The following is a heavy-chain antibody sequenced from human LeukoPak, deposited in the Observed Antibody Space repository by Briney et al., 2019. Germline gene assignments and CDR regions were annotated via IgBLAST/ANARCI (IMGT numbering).Heavy chain of an antibody. V-gene: IGHV1-24*01. Sequence: GASVNVSCKVSGYTLTELSMHWVRQAPGKGLEWMGVIDPEDGEKIYAQKFQGRVTMTEDASIDTAYMELSSLRSEDTAVYCCATDYVSGYYYSFFSYWGQGTLVSVSS. J-gene: IGHJ4*02. D-gene: IGHD3-10*01. CDR2: IDPEDGEK. CDR1: GYTLTELS. CDR3: ATDYVSGYYYSFFSY.